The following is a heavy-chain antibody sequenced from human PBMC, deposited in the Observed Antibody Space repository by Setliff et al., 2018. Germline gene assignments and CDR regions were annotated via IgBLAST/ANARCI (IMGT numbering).Heavy chain of an antibody. V-gene: IGHV4-34*01. CDR3: ARVPHIRFGELVTFDDAFDI. J-gene: IGHJ3*02. CDR1: GGSFTDHY. D-gene: IGHD3-10*01. Sequence: PSETLSITCAVYGGSFTDHYWSWIRQPPGKGLEWIGEINHSGSTNYNPSLKSRVSISVDASKNQFSLKLTSVTAADTAVYFCARVPHIRFGELVTFDDAFDIWGQGTMVTVPS. CDR2: INHSGST.